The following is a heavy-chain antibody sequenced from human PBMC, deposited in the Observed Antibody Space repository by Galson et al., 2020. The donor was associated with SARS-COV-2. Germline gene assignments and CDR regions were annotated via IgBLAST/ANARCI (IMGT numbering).Heavy chain of an antibody. CDR2: IDPSDSYT. Sequence: KIGESLKISCKGSGYSFTSYWISWVRQMPGKGLAWMGRIDPSDSYTNYSPSFQGHVTISADKSISTAYLQWSSLKASDTAMYYCARTSIAAAGTDDWGQGTLVTVSS. CDR1: GYSFTSYW. CDR3: ARTSIAAAGTDD. J-gene: IGHJ4*02. V-gene: IGHV5-10-1*01. D-gene: IGHD6-13*01.